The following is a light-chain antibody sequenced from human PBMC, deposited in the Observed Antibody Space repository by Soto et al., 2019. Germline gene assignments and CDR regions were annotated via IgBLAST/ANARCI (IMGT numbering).Light chain of an antibody. CDR2: TDN. CDR3: AAWDASLSAVV. V-gene: IGLV1-44*01. Sequence: QSVLTQPPSASGTPGQRVTFSCSGSSSNIGTNAVNWYQQLPGTAPKLIIYTDNQRPSGVPDRFSGSKSGTSASLAISGLQSEDEVDYYCAAWDASLSAVVFGGGTKVTVL. J-gene: IGLJ2*01. CDR1: SSNIGTNA.